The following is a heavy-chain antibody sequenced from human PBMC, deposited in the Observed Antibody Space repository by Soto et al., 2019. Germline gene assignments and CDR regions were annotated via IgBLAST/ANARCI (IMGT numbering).Heavy chain of an antibody. CDR3: ARQNRGYFDWLVRRYYGMDV. J-gene: IGHJ6*02. Sequence: QLQLQESGPGLVKPSETLSLTCTVSGGSISSSSYYWGWIRQPPGKGLEWIGSIYYSGSTYYNPSLKSRVTISVDTSKNQFSLKLSSVTAADTAVYYCARQNRGYFDWLVRRYYGMDVWGQGTTVTVSS. D-gene: IGHD3-9*01. CDR1: GGSISSSSYY. CDR2: IYYSGST. V-gene: IGHV4-39*01.